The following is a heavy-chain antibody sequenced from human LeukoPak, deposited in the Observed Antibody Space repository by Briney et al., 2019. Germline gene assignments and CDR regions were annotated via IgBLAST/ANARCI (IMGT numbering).Heavy chain of an antibody. V-gene: IGHV3-23*01. CDR1: GITLSNYG. CDR3: AKRGVVIRVILVGFHKEAYYFDS. D-gene: IGHD3-22*01. J-gene: IGHJ4*02. Sequence: GGSLRLSCAVSGITLSNYGMSWVRQAPGKGLEWVAGISGSGGGTNYADSVKGRFTISRDSPRNTLYLQMNSLRAEDTAVYFCAKRGVVIRVILVGFHKEAYYFDSWGQGALVTVSS. CDR2: ISGSGGGT.